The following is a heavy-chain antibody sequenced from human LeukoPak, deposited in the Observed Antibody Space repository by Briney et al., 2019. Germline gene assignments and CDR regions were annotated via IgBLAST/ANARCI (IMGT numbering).Heavy chain of an antibody. CDR3: ARAVAAAGFFDY. V-gene: IGHV4-59*01. J-gene: IGHJ4*02. Sequence: PSETLSLTCTVSGGSISSYYWSWIRQPPGKGLEWIGYIYYSGSTNYNPSLKSRVTISVGTSKNQFSLKLSSVTAADTAVYYCARAVAAAGFFDYWGQGALVTVSS. CDR2: IYYSGST. CDR1: GGSISSYY. D-gene: IGHD6-13*01.